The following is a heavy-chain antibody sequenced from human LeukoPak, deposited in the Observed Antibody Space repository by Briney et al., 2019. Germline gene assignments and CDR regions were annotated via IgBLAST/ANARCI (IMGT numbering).Heavy chain of an antibody. Sequence: TSETLSLTCTVSGGSISSSSYYWGWLRQPPGKGLEWIVSIYYSGSTYYNPSLKSRVTISVDTSKNQFSLKLSSVTAADTAVYYCARLFDLSAYQGLFQHWGQGTLVTVSS. CDR2: IYYSGST. J-gene: IGHJ1*01. V-gene: IGHV4-39*01. CDR3: ARLFDLSAYQGLFQH. D-gene: IGHD3-3*01. CDR1: GGSISSSSYY.